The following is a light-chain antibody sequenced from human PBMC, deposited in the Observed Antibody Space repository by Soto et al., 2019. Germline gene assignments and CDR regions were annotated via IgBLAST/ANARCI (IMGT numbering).Light chain of an antibody. Sequence: QSALTQPASVSGSPGQSITISCTGTSSDVGGYNYVSWYQQHPGKAPKLMIYEVNKRPSGVPDRFSGSKSGNTASLTVSGLQAEDDSDYYCSSYAGSNNVVFGGGTKLTVL. V-gene: IGLV2-8*01. J-gene: IGLJ2*01. CDR3: SSYAGSNNVV. CDR1: SSDVGGYNY. CDR2: EVN.